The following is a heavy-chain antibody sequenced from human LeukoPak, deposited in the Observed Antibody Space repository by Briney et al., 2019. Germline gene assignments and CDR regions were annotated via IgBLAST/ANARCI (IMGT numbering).Heavy chain of an antibody. CDR3: ARDLYSSGTN. CDR2: INPNNGGT. V-gene: IGHV1-2*06. D-gene: IGHD6-19*01. Sequence: GASVKVSCKASGYTFIGYFMHWVRQAPGQGLEWMGRINPNNGGTNYVQKFQGRVTMTRDTSISTAYMELSRLRSDDTAVYYCARDLYSSGTNWGQGTLVTVSS. CDR1: GYTFIGYF. J-gene: IGHJ4*02.